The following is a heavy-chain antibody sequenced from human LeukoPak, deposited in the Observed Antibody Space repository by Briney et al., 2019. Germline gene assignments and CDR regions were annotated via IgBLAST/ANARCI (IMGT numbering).Heavy chain of an antibody. D-gene: IGHD3-22*01. CDR3: ATPHVDGYYYDSSGYRH. CDR1: GYTLTELS. J-gene: IGHJ4*02. Sequence: ASVKVSCKVSGYTLTELSMHWVRQAPGKGLEGMGGFDPEDGETIYAQKFQGRVTMTEDTSTDTAYMELSSLRSEDTAVYYCATPHVDGYYYDSSGYRHWGQGTLVTVSS. V-gene: IGHV1-24*01. CDR2: FDPEDGET.